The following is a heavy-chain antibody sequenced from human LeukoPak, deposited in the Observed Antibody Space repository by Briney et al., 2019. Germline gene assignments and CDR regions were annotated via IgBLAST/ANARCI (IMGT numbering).Heavy chain of an antibody. V-gene: IGHV4-59*01. D-gene: IGHD6-13*01. CDR3: ARDAGSIAAADRDAFDI. J-gene: IGHJ3*02. CDR2: IYYSGST. CDR1: GGSISSYY. Sequence: SETLSLTCTVSGGSISSYYWSWIRQPPGKGLEWIGYIYYSGSTNYNPSLKSRVTISVDTSKNQFSLKLSSVTAADTAVYYCARDAGSIAAADRDAFDIWGQGTMVTVSS.